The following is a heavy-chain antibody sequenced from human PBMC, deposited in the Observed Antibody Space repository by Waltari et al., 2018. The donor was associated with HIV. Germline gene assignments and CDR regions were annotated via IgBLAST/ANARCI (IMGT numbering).Heavy chain of an antibody. CDR3: GRSDNSRGID. D-gene: IGHD3-16*01. V-gene: IGHV4-39*07. Sequence: QLQLQESGPGLVKPSETLSLICNVSGDSISGSDYYWAWIRQPPGKGLEWIGSSHYSWRTYCNPSLKSRVTRSVDTSKNQFSLKLSSVTAADTAVYFCGRSDNSRGIDWGPGTLVTVSS. CDR2: SHYSWRT. J-gene: IGHJ4*02. CDR1: GDSISGSDYY.